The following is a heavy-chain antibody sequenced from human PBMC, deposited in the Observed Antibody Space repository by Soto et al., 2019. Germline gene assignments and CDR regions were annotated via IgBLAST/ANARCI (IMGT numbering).Heavy chain of an antibody. V-gene: IGHV3-48*01. CDR3: ARDREYQPLPKY. CDR2: ISSSSSTI. J-gene: IGHJ4*02. Sequence: QPGGSLRLSCAASGFTFNTYTMNWVRQAPGKGLEWVSYISSSSSTIYYADSVKGRFTISRDNAENSLYLQMNSLRAEDTAVYYCARDREYQPLPKYWGQGTLVTVSS. D-gene: IGHD2-2*01. CDR1: GFTFNTYT.